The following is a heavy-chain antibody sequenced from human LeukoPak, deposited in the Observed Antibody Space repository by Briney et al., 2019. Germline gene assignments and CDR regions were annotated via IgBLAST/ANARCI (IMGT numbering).Heavy chain of an antibody. D-gene: IGHD1-26*01. Sequence: SETLPLTCTVSGGSISSGGYYWSWIRQPPGKGLEWIVYIYHSGSTYYNPSLKSRVTISVDRSKNQFSLKLSSVTAADTAVYYCARDGTSGSRGYFQHWGQGTLVTVSS. J-gene: IGHJ1*01. V-gene: IGHV4-30-2*01. CDR1: GGSISSGGYY. CDR2: IYHSGST. CDR3: ARDGTSGSRGYFQH.